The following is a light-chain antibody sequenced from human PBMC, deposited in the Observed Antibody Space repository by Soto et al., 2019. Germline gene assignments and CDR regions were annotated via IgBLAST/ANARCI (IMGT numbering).Light chain of an antibody. V-gene: IGKV2-40*01. J-gene: IGKJ4*01. CDR3: MQRIEFPLT. Sequence: DIVMTQTPLSLPVTPGEPASISCGSSQSLLDSDDGNTYLDWYLQKPGQSPQLLIYTVSYRASGVPDRFSGSGSGTDFTLKISRVEAEDVGVYYCMQRIEFPLTFGGGTRWISN. CDR1: QSLLDSDDGNTY. CDR2: TVS.